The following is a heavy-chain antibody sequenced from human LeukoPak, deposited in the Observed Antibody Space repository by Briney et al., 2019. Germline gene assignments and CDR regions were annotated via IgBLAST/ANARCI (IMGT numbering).Heavy chain of an antibody. D-gene: IGHD2-21*01. Sequence: ASVKVSCKASGYTFTSYYMHWVRQAPGQGLEWMGIINPSGGRANYAQKFQDRVTITADASTNTVYMGLSGLRSEDTAMYYCARQRPYSHYSDPTSNFDYWGQGTLVTVSS. CDR2: INPSGGRA. CDR3: ARQRPYSHYSDPTSNFDY. CDR1: GYTFTSYY. J-gene: IGHJ4*02. V-gene: IGHV1-46*01.